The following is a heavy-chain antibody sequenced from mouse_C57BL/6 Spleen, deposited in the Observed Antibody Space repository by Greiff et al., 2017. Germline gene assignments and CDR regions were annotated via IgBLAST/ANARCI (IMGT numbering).Heavy chain of an antibody. CDR1: GYTFTSYW. CDR2: IDPSDSYT. Sequence: QVQLQQPGAELVMPGASVKLSCKASGYTFTSYWMHWVKQRPGQGLEWIGEIDPSDSYTNYNQKFKGKSTLTVDKSSSTAYMQLSSLTSEDSAVYYCAIGSATVVDYWGQGTTLTVSS. D-gene: IGHD1-1*01. CDR3: AIGSATVVDY. V-gene: IGHV1-69*01. J-gene: IGHJ2*01.